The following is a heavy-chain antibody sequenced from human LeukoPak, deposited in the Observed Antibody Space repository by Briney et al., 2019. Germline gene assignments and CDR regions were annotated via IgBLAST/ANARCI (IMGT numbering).Heavy chain of an antibody. V-gene: IGHV3-30*03. J-gene: IGHJ4*02. D-gene: IGHD3-22*01. CDR1: GFTFSSYA. CDR2: ISYDGNNK. Sequence: GGSLRLSCAASGFTFSSYAMHWVSQAPGKGLEWVAVISYDGNNKYYADSVKGRLTISRDNSKNTLYLQMNSLRDEDTAVYYCASRPFYGSSSFYLDNWGQGTLVTVSS. CDR3: ASRPFYGSSSFYLDN.